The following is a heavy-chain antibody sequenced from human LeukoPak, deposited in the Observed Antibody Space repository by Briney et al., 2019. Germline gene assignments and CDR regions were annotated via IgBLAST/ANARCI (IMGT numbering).Heavy chain of an antibody. J-gene: IGHJ5*02. CDR1: GGTFSSYA. V-gene: IGHV1-69*13. CDR3: ARPMGDCSSTSCYSWWSDP. D-gene: IGHD2-2*01. Sequence: GASVKVSCKASGGTFSSYAISWVRQAPGQGLEWMGGITPIFGTANYAQKFQGRVTITADESTSTAYMELSSLRSEDTAVYYCARPMGDCSSTSCYSWWSDPRGQGTLVTVSS. CDR2: ITPIFGTA.